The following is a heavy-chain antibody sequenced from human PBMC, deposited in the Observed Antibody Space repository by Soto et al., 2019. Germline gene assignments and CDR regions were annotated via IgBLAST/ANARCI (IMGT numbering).Heavy chain of an antibody. CDR2: IIPILGIA. V-gene: IGHV1-69*02. CDR3: ARGNGSPTVNTARVTDN. J-gene: IGHJ4*02. CDR1: GGTFSSYT. D-gene: IGHD5-18*01. Sequence: SVKVSCKASGGTFSSYTISWVRQAPGQGLEWMGRIIPILGIANYAQKFQGRVTITADKSTSTAYMELSSLRSEDTAVFSCARGNGSPTVNTARVTDNWGKETRVTVPS.